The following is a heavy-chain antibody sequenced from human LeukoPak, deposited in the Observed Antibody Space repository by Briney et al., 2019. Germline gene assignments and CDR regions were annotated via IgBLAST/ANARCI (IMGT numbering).Heavy chain of an antibody. V-gene: IGHV3-30*03. Sequence: GGSLRLSCAASGFTFSSYGMHWVRQAPGKGLEWVAVISYDGSNKYYADSVKGRFTISRDNSKNTLYLQMNSLRAEDTAVYYCARGLGGEYDDYWGQGTLVTVSS. J-gene: IGHJ4*02. CDR3: ARGLGGEYDDY. CDR1: GFTFSSYG. CDR2: ISYDGSNK. D-gene: IGHD3-10*01.